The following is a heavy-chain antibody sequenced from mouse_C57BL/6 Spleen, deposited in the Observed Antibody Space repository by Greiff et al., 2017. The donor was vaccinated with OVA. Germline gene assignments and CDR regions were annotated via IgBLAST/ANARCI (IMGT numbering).Heavy chain of an antibody. CDR1: GFTFSSYT. Sequence: DVQLVESGGGLVKPGGSLKLSCAASGFTFSSYTMSWVRQTPEQRLEWVATISGGGGNTYYPDSVKGRFTISRDNAKNPLYLQMSSLRSEDTALDYCARLEDYSNVYYAMDYWGQGTSVTVSS. CDR2: ISGGGGNT. D-gene: IGHD2-5*01. CDR3: ARLEDYSNVYYAMDY. V-gene: IGHV5-9*01. J-gene: IGHJ4*01.